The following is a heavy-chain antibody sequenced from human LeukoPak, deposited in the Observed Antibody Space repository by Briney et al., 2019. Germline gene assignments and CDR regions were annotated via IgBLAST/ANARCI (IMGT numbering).Heavy chain of an antibody. V-gene: IGHV1-3*01. CDR2: INAYNGDT. Sequence: ASVKVSCKAFGYTFINYAIHWVRQAPGQRLEWMGWINAYNGDTEYSQEFQGRVTITRDTSASTAYMELSTLRSEDTAVYYCARGSSSDWPLEYWGRGILVTVSS. CDR3: ARGSSSDWPLEY. J-gene: IGHJ4*02. D-gene: IGHD6-19*01. CDR1: GYTFINYA.